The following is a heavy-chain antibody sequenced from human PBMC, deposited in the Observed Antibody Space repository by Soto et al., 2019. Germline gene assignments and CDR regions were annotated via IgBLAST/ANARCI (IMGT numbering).Heavy chain of an antibody. Sequence: ASVKVSCKGSGYTFTSYYMHWVRQAPGQGLEWMGIINPSGGSATYAQKFQGRVTMTRDTSTSTVYMEVSSLRSEERAVYYCAIVGGDYDFGRGYYLFYLDSWGKGTLVPVSS. V-gene: IGHV1-46*01. J-gene: IGHJ4*02. CDR2: INPSGGSA. CDR3: AIVGGDYDFGRGYYLFYLDS. D-gene: IGHD3-3*01. CDR1: GYTFTSYY.